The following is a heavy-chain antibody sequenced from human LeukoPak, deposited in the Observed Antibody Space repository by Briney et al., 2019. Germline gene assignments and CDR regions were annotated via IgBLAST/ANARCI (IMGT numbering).Heavy chain of an antibody. CDR3: AKNYFYYSYMNV. J-gene: IGHJ6*03. Sequence: PGGSLRLSCAASGFTFSSYALGWVRQAPGKGLEWVSAISGSGGSTYYADSVKGRFTISRDNSKNTLYLQMNSLRAEDTAVYYCAKNYFYYSYMNVWSKGTTVTVSS. V-gene: IGHV3-23*01. CDR1: GFTFSSYA. CDR2: ISGSGGST.